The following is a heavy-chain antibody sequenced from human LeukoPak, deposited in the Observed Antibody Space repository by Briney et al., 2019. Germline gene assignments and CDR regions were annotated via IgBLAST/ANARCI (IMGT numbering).Heavy chain of an antibody. Sequence: PGGSLRLSCAASGFTFRSYAFHWVRQAPGKGLEYVSAINTDEDSTYYAESVRGRFTISRDNSRNTLYPQMGTLRIEDTAVYYCVRAGYTSGWFLDDWGQGTLVTVSS. D-gene: IGHD6-19*01. CDR2: INTDEDST. J-gene: IGHJ4*02. CDR1: GFTFRSYA. CDR3: VRAGYTSGWFLDD. V-gene: IGHV3-64*02.